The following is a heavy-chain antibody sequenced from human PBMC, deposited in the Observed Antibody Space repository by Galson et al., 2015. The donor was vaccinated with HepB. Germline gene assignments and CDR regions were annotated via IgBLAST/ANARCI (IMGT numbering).Heavy chain of an antibody. CDR2: IKQDGSEK. J-gene: IGHJ4*02. Sequence: SLRLSCAASGFTFSSYWMSWVRQAPGKGLEWVANIKQDGSEKYYVDSVKGRFTISRDNAKNSLYLQMNSLRAEDTAVYYCASGFHYYLFDYWGQGTLVTVSS. CDR1: GFTFSSYW. CDR3: ASGFHYYLFDY. D-gene: IGHD3-22*01. V-gene: IGHV3-7*03.